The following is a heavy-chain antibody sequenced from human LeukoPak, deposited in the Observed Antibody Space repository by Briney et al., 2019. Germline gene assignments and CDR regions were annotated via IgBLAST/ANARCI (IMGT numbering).Heavy chain of an antibody. CDR1: GFTFSSYA. V-gene: IGHV3-30*04. CDR2: ISYDGSDK. J-gene: IGHJ3*02. Sequence: PGRSLRLSCAASGFTFSSYAMHWVRQAPGKGLEWVAVISYDGSDKYYADSVKGRFTISRDNSKKTLYLQMNSLRAEDTALYYCASAPGIAAAGIGAFDIWGQGTMVIVSS. CDR3: ASAPGIAAAGIGAFDI. D-gene: IGHD6-13*01.